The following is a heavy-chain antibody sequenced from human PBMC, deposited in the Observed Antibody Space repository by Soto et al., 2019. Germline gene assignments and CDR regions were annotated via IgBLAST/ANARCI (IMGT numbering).Heavy chain of an antibody. V-gene: IGHV3-30-3*01. CDR1: GFTLSSYT. CDR2: TSSDGINE. J-gene: IGHJ4*02. D-gene: IGHD6-19*01. CDR3: ARERSLAVAAPGY. Sequence: QVQLVESGGGVVQPGRSLRLSCAASGFTLSSYTMYWVRQAPGKGLEWVASTSSDGINEYNADSAKGRFTISRENYTNTRFVQMNSMRSEDAAMYFCARERSLAVAAPGYWGQGTLVTVSS.